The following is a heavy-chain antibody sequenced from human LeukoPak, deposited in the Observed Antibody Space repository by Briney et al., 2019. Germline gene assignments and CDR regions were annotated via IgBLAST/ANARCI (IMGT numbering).Heavy chain of an antibody. D-gene: IGHD6-13*01. V-gene: IGHV3-74*01. CDR2: INSDGSST. Sequence: RPGGSLRLSCAASGFTFSSYWMHWVRQAPGKGLVWVSRINSDGSSTSYADSVKGRFTISRDNAKNSLYLQMNSLRAEDTAVYYCANPSAAAGTYDAFDIWGQGTMVTVSS. CDR3: ANPSAAAGTYDAFDI. J-gene: IGHJ3*02. CDR1: GFTFSSYW.